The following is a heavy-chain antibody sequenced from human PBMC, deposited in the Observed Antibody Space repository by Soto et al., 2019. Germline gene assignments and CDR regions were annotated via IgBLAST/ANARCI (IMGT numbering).Heavy chain of an antibody. D-gene: IGHD3-10*01. CDR1: GFTFSSYS. J-gene: IGHJ6*02. CDR2: ISSSSSYI. CDR3: ARGFDLQYGMDV. V-gene: IGHV3-21*01. Sequence: GGSLRLSCAASGFTFSSYSMNWVRQAPGKGLEWVSSISSSSSYIYYADSVKGRFTISRDNAKNSLYLQMNSLRDEDTAVYYCARGFDLQYGMDVWGQGTTVTVSS.